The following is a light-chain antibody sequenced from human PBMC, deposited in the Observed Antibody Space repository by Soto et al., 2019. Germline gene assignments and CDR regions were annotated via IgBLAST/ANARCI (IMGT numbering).Light chain of an antibody. CDR3: TSWTTSTTMI. CDR1: SRDIGTSNL. V-gene: IGLV2-14*02. Sequence: SALTQPASVCGSPGQSITISCTGTSRDIGTSNLVSWYQQYPGKAPKLMIYEVNIRPSGVSNRFSGSKSGNTASLTISGLQAEDEADYYCTSWTTSTTMIFGGGTKVTVL. J-gene: IGLJ2*01. CDR2: EVN.